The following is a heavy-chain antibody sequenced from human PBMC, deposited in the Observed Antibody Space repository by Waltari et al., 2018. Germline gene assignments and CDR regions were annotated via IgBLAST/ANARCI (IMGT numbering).Heavy chain of an antibody. CDR1: GFTFRSFE. CDR2: ISNFGGTV. CDR3: AIFPAYSSAWSADY. V-gene: IGHV3-48*03. J-gene: IGHJ4*02. D-gene: IGHD6-19*01. Sequence: EVQLVESGGGLVNPGGSLRLSCAASGFTFRSFEMNWVRQAPGKGLEWVAYISNFGGTVYYADSVQGRFISSRDNVKNSLDLQMDSLTAEDTAVYYCAIFPAYSSAWSADYWGRGTRVTVSS.